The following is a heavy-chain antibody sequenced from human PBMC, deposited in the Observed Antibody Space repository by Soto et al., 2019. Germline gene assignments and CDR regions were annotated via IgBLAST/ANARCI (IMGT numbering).Heavy chain of an antibody. J-gene: IGHJ4*02. D-gene: IGHD3-3*01. Sequence: ETLSLTCAVSGGSISSSYWSWIRQPPGKGLEWIGYIYDSGGTYYNSSLKSRVAISVDTSKNQFSLKLSSVTAADTAVYYCARRSVHFDFWGQGTQVTVSS. CDR2: IYDSGGT. V-gene: IGHV4-59*01. CDR3: ARRSVHFDF. CDR1: GGSISSSY.